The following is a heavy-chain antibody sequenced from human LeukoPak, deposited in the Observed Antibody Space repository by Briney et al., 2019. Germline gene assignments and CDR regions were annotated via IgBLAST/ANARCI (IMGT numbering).Heavy chain of an antibody. J-gene: IGHJ3*02. Sequence: GGTLRLSCAASGFTFDDYGMRWLRQAPGKGLECVSGINWYGGSTGYADSVKGRFTISRDNAKNSLYLQMNSLRAEDTSVYHCARALYYDFWSGSPDDAFDIWGEGTIVTISS. V-gene: IGHV3-20*01. CDR2: INWYGGST. CDR3: ARALYYDFWSGSPDDAFDI. CDR1: GFTFDDYG. D-gene: IGHD3-3*01.